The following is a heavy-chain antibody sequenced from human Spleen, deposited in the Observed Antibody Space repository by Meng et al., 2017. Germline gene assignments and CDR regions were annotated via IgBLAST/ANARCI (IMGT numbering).Heavy chain of an antibody. CDR2: ISWNSGSI. D-gene: IGHD4/OR15-4a*01. V-gene: IGHV3-9*01. Sequence: EVQLVESGGGLVQPGRSLRLSCASSGFTFDDYAMHWVRQAPGKGLEWVSGISWNSGSIGYADSVKGRFTISRDNAKNSLYLQMNSLRAEDTAVYYCARDLDANPDYWGQGTLVTVSS. CDR3: ARDLDANPDY. J-gene: IGHJ4*02. CDR1: GFTFDDYA.